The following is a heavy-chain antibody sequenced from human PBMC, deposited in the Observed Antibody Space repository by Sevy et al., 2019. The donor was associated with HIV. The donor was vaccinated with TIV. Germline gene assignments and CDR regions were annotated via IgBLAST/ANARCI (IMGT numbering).Heavy chain of an antibody. CDR3: ARTTTMTTSALDY. Sequence: SETLSLTCAVYGGSFSGYYWGWIRQPPGKGLEWIGEINHSGSTNYNPSLKSRVVISLDTSKNHFSVKLSSVTAADTAVYYCARTTTMTTSALDYWGQGTLVTVSS. CDR2: INHSGST. V-gene: IGHV4-34*01. D-gene: IGHD4-17*01. J-gene: IGHJ4*02. CDR1: GGSFSGYY.